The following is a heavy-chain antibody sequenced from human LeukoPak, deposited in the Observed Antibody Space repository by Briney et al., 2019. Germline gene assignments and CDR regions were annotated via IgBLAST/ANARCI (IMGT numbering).Heavy chain of an antibody. CDR1: GFTFSGYG. Sequence: GGSLRLSCGASGFTFSGYGIHWVRQAGKGLEWVAVISYDGKNQYYADSVKGRFTISRDNSKNTLYLQMSSLRAEDMAVYYCAKDWRWQQPIYGMNVWGQGTTVTVS. J-gene: IGHJ6*02. V-gene: IGHV3-30*18. D-gene: IGHD5-24*01. CDR3: AKDWRWQQPIYGMNV. CDR2: ISYDGKNQ.